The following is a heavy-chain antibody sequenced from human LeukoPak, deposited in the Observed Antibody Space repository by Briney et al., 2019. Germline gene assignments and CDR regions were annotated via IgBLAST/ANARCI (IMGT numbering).Heavy chain of an antibody. D-gene: IGHD5-18*01. CDR3: ARMGRGHSYGYLDY. CDR2: IYYSGST. J-gene: IGHJ4*02. V-gene: IGHV4-61*01. Sequence: SETLSLTCTVSGGSVSSGSYYWSWIRQPPGKGLEWIGYIYYSGSTNYNPSLKSRVTISIDTSKNQFSLKLSSVTAADTAVYYCARMGRGHSYGYLDYWGQGTLVTVSS. CDR1: GGSVSSGSYY.